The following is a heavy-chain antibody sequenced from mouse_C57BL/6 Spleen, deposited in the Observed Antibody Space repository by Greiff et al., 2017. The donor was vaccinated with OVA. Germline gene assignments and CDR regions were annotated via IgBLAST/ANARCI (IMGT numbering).Heavy chain of an antibody. CDR1: GYTFTSYW. V-gene: IGHV1-55*01. J-gene: IGHJ1*03. Sequence: VQLQQPGAELVKPGASVKMSCKASGYTFTSYWITWVKQRPGQGLEWIGDIYPGSGSTNYNEKFKSKATLTVDTSSSTAYMQLSSLTSEDSAVYYCARSRGGYDHFDVWGTGTTVTVSS. CDR2: IYPGSGST. CDR3: ARSRGGYDHFDV. D-gene: IGHD2-2*01.